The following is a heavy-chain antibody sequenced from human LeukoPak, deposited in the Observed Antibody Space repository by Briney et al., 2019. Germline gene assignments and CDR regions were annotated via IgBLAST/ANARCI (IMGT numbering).Heavy chain of an antibody. V-gene: IGHV3-48*03. CDR2: ISSSGSTI. D-gene: IGHD3-22*01. J-gene: IGHJ3*02. CDR1: GFTFSSYE. Sequence: GGSLRLSCAASGFTFSSYEMNWVRQAPGKGLEWVSYISSSGSTIYYADSVKGRFTISRDNAKNSLYLQMNSLRAEDTAVYYCARVSYYDSSGYYYLPAFDIWGQGTMVTVSS. CDR3: ARVSYYDSSGYYYLPAFDI.